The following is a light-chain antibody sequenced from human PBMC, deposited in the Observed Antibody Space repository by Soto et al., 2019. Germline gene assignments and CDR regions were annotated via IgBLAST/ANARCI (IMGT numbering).Light chain of an antibody. CDR2: RAS. V-gene: IGKV3-20*01. Sequence: EIVLTQSSGTLSLSPGARVTLSCSASQSVSSNYLAWYQQKSGQAPRLLIYRASTRATGIPDRFSGSGSGTDFSLIISRLEPEDSAVYYCQQYAASPLTFGGGTKLEIK. CDR1: QSVSSNY. CDR3: QQYAASPLT. J-gene: IGKJ4*01.